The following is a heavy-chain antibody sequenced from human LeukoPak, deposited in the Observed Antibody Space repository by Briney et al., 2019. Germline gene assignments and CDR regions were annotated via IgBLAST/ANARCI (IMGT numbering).Heavy chain of an antibody. J-gene: IGHJ3*01. V-gene: IGHV1-69*05. Sequence: EASVKVSCKASGDTFSSYVVSWVRQAPGQGLEWMGGINPMVGTSNYAQKFQGRVKIITDQITSTAYMQLSSLTSEDTAVYYCAAQLGYCSGGSCYSEAFDFWGQGTMVTVAS. CDR3: AAQLGYCSGGSCYSEAFDF. CDR2: INPMVGTS. D-gene: IGHD2-15*01. CDR1: GDTFSSYV.